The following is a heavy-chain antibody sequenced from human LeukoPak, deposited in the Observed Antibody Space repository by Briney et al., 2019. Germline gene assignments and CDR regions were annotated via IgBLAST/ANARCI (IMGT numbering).Heavy chain of an antibody. CDR1: GGSISSSSYY. D-gene: IGHD1-26*01. CDR3: ARLGSYGAFDI. J-gene: IGHJ3*02. V-gene: IGHV4-39*01. Sequence: SETLSLTCTVSGGSISSSSYYWGWIRQPPGKGLEWIGSIYYSGSTYYNPSLKSRVTISVDTSKNQFSLKLSSVTAADTAVYYCARLGSYGAFDIWGQGTMVTVSS. CDR2: IYYSGST.